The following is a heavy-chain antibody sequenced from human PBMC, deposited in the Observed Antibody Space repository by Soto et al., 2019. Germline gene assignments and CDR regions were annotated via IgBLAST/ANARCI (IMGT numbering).Heavy chain of an antibody. CDR3: AKERATTTAFDY. CDR2: ITDNGGST. V-gene: IGHV3-23*01. J-gene: IGHJ4*02. D-gene: IGHD4-17*01. CDR1: GFTFSRDG. Sequence: GGSLRLSCAASGFTFSRDGMSCVRQAPGKGLEWVSLITDNGGSTYYADSVKGRFTISRDNTKNTLFLQMNSLRAEDTAVYYCAKERATTTAFDYWGQGALGTVSS.